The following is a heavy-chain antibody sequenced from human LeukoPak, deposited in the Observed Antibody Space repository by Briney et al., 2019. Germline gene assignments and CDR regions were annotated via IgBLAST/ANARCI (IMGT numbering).Heavy chain of an antibody. Sequence: VASVKVSCKASGYTFTGYYMHWVRQAPAQGLEWMGRINPNSGGTDYAQKFQVRVTMTRDTSISTAYMELSRLRSDNTAVYYCARGKPVADNYYYGMDVWGQGTTVTVSS. D-gene: IGHD1-14*01. CDR3: ARGKPVADNYYYGMDV. V-gene: IGHV1-2*06. CDR1: GYTFTGYY. CDR2: INPNSGGT. J-gene: IGHJ6*02.